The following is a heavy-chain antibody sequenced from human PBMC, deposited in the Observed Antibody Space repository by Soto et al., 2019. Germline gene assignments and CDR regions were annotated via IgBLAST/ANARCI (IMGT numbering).Heavy chain of an antibody. J-gene: IGHJ4*02. CDR2: IVPLIGTP. V-gene: IGHV1-69*13. CDR3: ARGPGSDSHYYY. D-gene: IGHD3-22*01. CDR1: GGTFGTYG. Sequence: SVKVSCKASGGTFGTYGISWVRQAPGQGLEWMGGIVPLIGTPNYAQKFQGRVTITADELTSTVHMQLSSLRSDDTAVYYCARGPGSDSHYYYWGLGTLVTVSS.